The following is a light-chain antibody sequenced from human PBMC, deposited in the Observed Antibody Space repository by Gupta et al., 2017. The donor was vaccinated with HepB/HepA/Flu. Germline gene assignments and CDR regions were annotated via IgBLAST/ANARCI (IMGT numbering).Light chain of an antibody. CDR3: YSRDSSGSHWV. V-gene: IGLV3-19*01. Sequence: SSELTQDPAVSVALGQTARITCKGDSLRSPHASWYQQKPGKAPVVVIYGKNHRPSGSPDRFSGSSSGNTASLTITGAQAEDEADYYCYSRDSSGSHWVFGGGTKLTVL. J-gene: IGLJ3*02. CDR1: SLRSPH. CDR2: GKN.